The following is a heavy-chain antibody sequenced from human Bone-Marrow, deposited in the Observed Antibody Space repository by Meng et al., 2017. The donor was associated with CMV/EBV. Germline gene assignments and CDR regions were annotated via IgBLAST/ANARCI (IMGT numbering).Heavy chain of an antibody. Sequence: QCQLHQPGAEVKNPGASVKVACKASGYTFTSYVISWVRQAPGQGLEWMRWISSYNGNTNYAQKLQRRVTLTTDTTTSTAYMELRSLRPDDTAVYYCAIDTVLDYWGQGTLVTVSS. CDR3: AIDTVLDY. J-gene: IGHJ4*02. V-gene: IGHV1-18*01. CDR2: ISSYNGNT. D-gene: IGHD4-11*01. CDR1: GYTFTSYV.